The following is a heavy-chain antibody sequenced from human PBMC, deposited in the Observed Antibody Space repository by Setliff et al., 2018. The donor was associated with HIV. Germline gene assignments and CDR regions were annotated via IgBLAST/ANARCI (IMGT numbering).Heavy chain of an antibody. CDR2: IRGSGSGT. V-gene: IGHV3-23*01. CDR3: AKDFLELSRVNFCGLDAFDI. J-gene: IGHJ3*02. CDR1: GFTFTSHG. Sequence: GGSLRPSCAVSGFTFTSHGMTWVSQAPGKGREWVSAIRGSGSGTYYAGSVKGRLTISRDNSKNTLYLQMNSRRAEDKAVYYCAKDFLELSRVNFCGLDAFDIWGQGTMVTVSS. D-gene: IGHD3-3*01.